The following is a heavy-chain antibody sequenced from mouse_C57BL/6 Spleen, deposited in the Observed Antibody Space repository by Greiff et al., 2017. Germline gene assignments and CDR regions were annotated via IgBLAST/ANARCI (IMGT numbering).Heavy chain of an antibody. CDR3: ARGLLYSDYFDY. V-gene: IGHV5-4*03. J-gene: IGHJ2*01. CDR2: ISDGGSYT. CDR1: GFTFSSYA. D-gene: IGHD2-12*01. Sequence: EVKLMESGGGLVKPGGSLKLSCAASGFTFSSYAMSWVRQTPEKRLEWVATISDGGSYTYYPDNVKGRFTISRDNAKNNLYLQMSHLKSEDTAMDYCARGLLYSDYFDYWGQGTTLTVSS.